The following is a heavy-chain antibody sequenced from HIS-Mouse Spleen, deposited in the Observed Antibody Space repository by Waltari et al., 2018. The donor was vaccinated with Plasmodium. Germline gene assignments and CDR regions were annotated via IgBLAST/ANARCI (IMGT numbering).Heavy chain of an antibody. V-gene: IGHV3-53*01. Sequence: EVQLVESGGGLIQPGGSLTLSCAASGFTVSSNYMSWVRQAPGKGLEWVSVIYSGGRTYYADSVKGRFTISRDNSKNTLYLQMNSLRAEDTAVYYCARGMKSSSSAFDIWGQGTMVTVSS. CDR3: ARGMKSSSSAFDI. D-gene: IGHD6-6*01. J-gene: IGHJ3*02. CDR1: GFTVSSNY. CDR2: IYSGGRT.